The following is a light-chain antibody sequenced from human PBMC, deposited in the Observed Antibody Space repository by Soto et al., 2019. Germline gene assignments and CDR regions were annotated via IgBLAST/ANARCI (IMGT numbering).Light chain of an antibody. CDR3: AAWDDSLTGKWV. Sequence: QLVLTQPPTASGAPGQRVTMSCSGSNSNIGRGYVYWYQHLPGTAPKLLIYRDYQRPSGVPDRFTASKSGSSASLAISGLRSEDEADYYCAAWDDSLTGKWVFGGGTKLTVL. J-gene: IGLJ3*02. CDR1: NSNIGRGY. CDR2: RDY. V-gene: IGLV1-47*01.